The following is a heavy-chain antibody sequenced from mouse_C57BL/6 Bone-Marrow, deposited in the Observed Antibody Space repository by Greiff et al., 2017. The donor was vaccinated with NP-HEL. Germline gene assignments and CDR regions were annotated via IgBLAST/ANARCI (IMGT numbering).Heavy chain of an antibody. CDR3: ARSDGSKGFAY. CDR1: GYSFTSYY. Sequence: QVQLQQSGPELVKPGASVKISCKASGYSFTSYYIHWVKQRPGQGLEWIGWIYPGSGNTKYNEKFKGKATLTADPSSSTAYMQLSSLTSEDSAVYYCARSDGSKGFAYWGQGTLVTVSA. J-gene: IGHJ3*01. V-gene: IGHV1-66*01. CDR2: IYPGSGNT. D-gene: IGHD1-1*01.